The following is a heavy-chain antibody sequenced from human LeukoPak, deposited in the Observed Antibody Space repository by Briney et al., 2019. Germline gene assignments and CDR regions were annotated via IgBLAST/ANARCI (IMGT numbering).Heavy chain of an antibody. CDR3: ARGDSWVRYYYYMDV. J-gene: IGHJ6*03. V-gene: IGHV3-11*01. CDR2: ISSSGSTI. Sequence: PGGSLRLSCAASGFTFSDYYMSWIRQAPGKGLEWVSYISSSGSTIYYADSVKGRFTISRDNAKNSLYLQMNSLRAEDTAVYYCARGDSWVRYYYYMDVWGKGTTVTISS. D-gene: IGHD3-16*01. CDR1: GFTFSDYY.